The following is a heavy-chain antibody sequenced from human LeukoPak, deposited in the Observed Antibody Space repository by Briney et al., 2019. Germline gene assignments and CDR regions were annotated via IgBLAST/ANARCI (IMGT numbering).Heavy chain of an antibody. Sequence: GESLKISCKASGYFFTTYWIGWVRQMHGKGLEWMGIIYPGDSDNRYSPSLRGQVTMSVDKSTSTAYLQWNSLKASDTAMYYCARQVEVATISAFHIWGQGTMVTVSS. CDR3: ARQVEVATISAFHI. CDR2: IYPGDSDN. V-gene: IGHV5-51*01. CDR1: GYFFTTYW. J-gene: IGHJ3*02. D-gene: IGHD5-24*01.